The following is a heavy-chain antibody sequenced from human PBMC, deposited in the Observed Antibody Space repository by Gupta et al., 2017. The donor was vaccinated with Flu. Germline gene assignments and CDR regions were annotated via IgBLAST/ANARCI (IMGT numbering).Heavy chain of an antibody. CDR3: AKDRWGLVDTGTLEN. D-gene: IGHD5-18*01. J-gene: IGHJ4*02. V-gene: IGHV3-23*01. CDR1: AFTSTRHA. Sequence: EVQLLESGGGLVQPGQSRRLSCKWCAFTSTRHAMSWVRQAPGKGLEWVSGIGGGVSPTHYADSVKGRFTVSRDNARKTLFLQMDSLRVDDTAVYYCAKDRWGLVDTGTLENLGQGTLVTGSS. CDR2: IGGGVSPT.